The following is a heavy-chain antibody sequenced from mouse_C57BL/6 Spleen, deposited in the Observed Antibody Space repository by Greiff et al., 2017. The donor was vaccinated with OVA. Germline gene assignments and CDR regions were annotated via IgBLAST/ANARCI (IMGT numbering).Heavy chain of an antibody. D-gene: IGHD2-5*01. V-gene: IGHV1-19*01. CDR3: ARHSNYPFDY. Sequence: EVHLQQSGPVLVKPGASVKMSCKASGYTFTDYYMNWVKQSHGKSLEWIGVINPYNGGTSYNQKFKGKATLTVDKSSSTAYMELNSLTSEDSAVYYCARHSNYPFDYWGQGTTLTVSS. CDR1: GYTFTDYY. J-gene: IGHJ2*01. CDR2: INPYNGGT.